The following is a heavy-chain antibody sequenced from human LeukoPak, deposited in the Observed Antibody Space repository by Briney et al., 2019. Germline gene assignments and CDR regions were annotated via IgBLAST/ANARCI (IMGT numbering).Heavy chain of an antibody. CDR2: ININSGGT. V-gene: IGHV1-2*02. J-gene: IGHJ4*02. D-gene: IGHD2-15*01. Sequence: ASVKVSCKASGYTFTSYYIHWVRQAPGQGLEWMGWININSGGTYYSQKFQGRVTMTRDTSITTAYMELRRLRSDDTAVYYCARALYSGGSHWGQGTLLTVSS. CDR1: GYTFTSYY. CDR3: ARALYSGGSH.